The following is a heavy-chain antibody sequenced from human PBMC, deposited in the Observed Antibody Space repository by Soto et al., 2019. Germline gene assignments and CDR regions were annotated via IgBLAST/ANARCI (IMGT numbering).Heavy chain of an antibody. CDR3: ARDCSGGSCPFAFDI. D-gene: IGHD2-15*01. CDR1: GGTFSSYT. V-gene: IGHV1-69*04. J-gene: IGHJ3*02. Sequence: SVKVSCRASGGTFSSYTISWVRQAPGQGLEWMGRIIPILGIANYAQKFQGRVTITADKSTSTAYMELSSLRSEDTAVYYCARDCSGGSCPFAFDIWGQGTMVTVSS. CDR2: IIPILGIA.